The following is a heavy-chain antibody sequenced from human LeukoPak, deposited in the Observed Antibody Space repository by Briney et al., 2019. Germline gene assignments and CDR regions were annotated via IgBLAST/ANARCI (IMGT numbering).Heavy chain of an antibody. D-gene: IGHD4-17*01. CDR1: GGSISSSSYY. V-gene: IGHV4-39*01. Sequence: SVTQSLTCTVSGGSISSSSYYWGWVRQPPGKGLEWIGSIYYSRSTYYNPSLKSRVTISVDTSKNQFSLKLSSVTAADTAVYYCARLVDGDPFYFDYWGQGTLVTVSS. J-gene: IGHJ4*02. CDR3: ARLVDGDPFYFDY. CDR2: IYYSRST.